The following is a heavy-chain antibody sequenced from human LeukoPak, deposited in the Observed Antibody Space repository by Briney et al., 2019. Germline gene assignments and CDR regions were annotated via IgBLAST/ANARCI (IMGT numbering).Heavy chain of an antibody. D-gene: IGHD1-26*01. CDR1: GYTFTSYA. CDR3: AADISGSYYFDY. Sequence: ASVKVSCKASGYTFTSYAMHWVRQAPGQRLEWMGWINAGNGNTKYSQKFQGRVTITRDTSASTAYMELSSLRSEDTAVYYCAADISGSYYFDYWGQGTVVTVSS. V-gene: IGHV1-3*01. J-gene: IGHJ4*02. CDR2: INAGNGNT.